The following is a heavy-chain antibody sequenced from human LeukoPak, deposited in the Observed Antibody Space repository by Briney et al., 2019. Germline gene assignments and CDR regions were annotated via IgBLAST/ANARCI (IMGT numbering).Heavy chain of an antibody. Sequence: GGSLRLSCAASGFTFSSSWMHWVRQAPGKGLVWVSRINGDGSDTSYADSVKGRFTISRDNAKNTLYLQMNSLRAEDTAVYYCARDRHVWTKYFDCWGQGALVTVSS. D-gene: IGHD2-8*01. CDR1: GFTFSSSW. CDR2: INGDGSDT. CDR3: ARDRHVWTKYFDC. V-gene: IGHV3-74*01. J-gene: IGHJ4*02.